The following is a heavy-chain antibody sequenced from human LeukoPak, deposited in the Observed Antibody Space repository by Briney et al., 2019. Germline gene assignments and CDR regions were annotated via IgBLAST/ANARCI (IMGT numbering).Heavy chain of an antibody. J-gene: IGHJ4*02. V-gene: IGHV3-30*02. CDR1: GFTFSSYG. CDR2: IQYDGSNE. Sequence: GGSLRLSCAASGFTFSSYGMHWVRQAPGKGLEWVAYIQYDGSNEQFADSVKGRFSISRDSSKNILYLQVNSLRAEDTAVYYCASHQVVVAASPFDYWGQGTLVTVSS. CDR3: ASHQVVVAASPFDY. D-gene: IGHD2-15*01.